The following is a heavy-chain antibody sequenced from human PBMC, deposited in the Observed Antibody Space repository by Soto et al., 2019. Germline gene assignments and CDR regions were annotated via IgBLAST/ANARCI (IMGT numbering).Heavy chain of an antibody. V-gene: IGHV3-48*02. CDR2: ISSSSSTI. D-gene: IGHD3-3*01. Sequence: GGSLRLSCAASGFTFSSYSMNWVRQAPGKGLEWVSYISSSSSTIYYADSVKGRFTISRDNAKNSLYLQMNSLRDEDTAVYYCARLYYDWWSGYYTGQEWYFDLWGRGTLVTVSS. CDR1: GFTFSSYS. CDR3: ARLYYDWWSGYYTGQEWYFDL. J-gene: IGHJ2*01.